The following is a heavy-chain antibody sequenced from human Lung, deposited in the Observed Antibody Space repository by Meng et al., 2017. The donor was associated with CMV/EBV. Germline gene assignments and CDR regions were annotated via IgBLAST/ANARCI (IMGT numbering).Heavy chain of an antibody. J-gene: IGHJ5*02. CDR2: TYCRLLWFK. CDR1: VSSYNVA. Sequence: VSSYNVAWDWIGQSQWRGLEWMGRTYCRLLWFKEYAVSVKSRINIKADKSKNQFSLQLDSVTPEDTAVYYCARDQVTSRVWSSWFDPWGQGILVTVSS. V-gene: IGHV6-1*01. CDR3: ARDQVTSRVWSSWFDP. D-gene: IGHD6-19*01.